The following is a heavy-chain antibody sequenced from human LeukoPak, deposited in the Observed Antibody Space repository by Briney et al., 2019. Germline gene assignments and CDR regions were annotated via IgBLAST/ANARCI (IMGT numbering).Heavy chain of an antibody. V-gene: IGHV1-46*01. CDR2: INLSGGGT. CDR1: GYTFTTYY. J-gene: IGHJ4*02. D-gene: IGHD3-10*01. CDR3: ARDENYYGSGSYFDY. Sequence: ASVKVSCKASGYTFTTYYMHWLRQAPGQGLEWMGIINLSGGGTTYAQNFQGRVTMTRDMSTSTAYMELSSLRSEDTAVYYCARDENYYGSGSYFDYWGQGTLVTVSS.